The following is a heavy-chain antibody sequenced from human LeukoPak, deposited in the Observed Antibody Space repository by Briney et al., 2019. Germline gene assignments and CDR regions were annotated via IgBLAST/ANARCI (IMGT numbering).Heavy chain of an antibody. CDR1: GGSISSYY. Sequence: SETLSLTCTVSGGSISSYYWSWIRQPAGKGLEWIGRIYTSGSTNYNPSLKSRVTMSVDTSKSQFSLKLSSVTVADTAVYYCAREMGYDFWSANGYYYMDVWGKGTTVTVSS. D-gene: IGHD3-3*01. J-gene: IGHJ6*03. CDR3: AREMGYDFWSANGYYYMDV. V-gene: IGHV4-4*07. CDR2: IYTSGST.